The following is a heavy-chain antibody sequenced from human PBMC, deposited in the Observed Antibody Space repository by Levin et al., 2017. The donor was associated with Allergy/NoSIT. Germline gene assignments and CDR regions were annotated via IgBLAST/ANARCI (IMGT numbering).Heavy chain of an antibody. D-gene: IGHD3-3*01. CDR3: ARGRRDAIFSPLIFNWFDP. CDR2: INHSGST. CDR1: GGSFSGYY. J-gene: IGHJ5*02. V-gene: IGHV4-34*01. Sequence: SQTLSLTCAVYGGSFSGYYWSWIRQPPGKGLEWIGEINHSGSTNYNPSLKSRVTISVDTSKNQFSLKLSSVTAADTAVYYCARGRRDAIFSPLIFNWFDPWGQGTLVTVSS.